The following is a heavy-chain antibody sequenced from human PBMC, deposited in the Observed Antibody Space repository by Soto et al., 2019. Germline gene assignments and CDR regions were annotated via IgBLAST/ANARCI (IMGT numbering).Heavy chain of an antibody. J-gene: IGHJ4*02. CDR1: GFTFSSYG. V-gene: IGHV3-30*18. CDR2: ISYDGSNT. D-gene: IGHD1-26*01. CDR3: AKEGGIIGSYYISSSYYFDY. Sequence: QVQLVESGGGVVQPGRSLRLSCVASGFTFSSYGMHWVRQAPGKGLEWVAIISYDGSNTYYADSVKGRFTSSRDNSKNTLYLQMNSLRAEDTSVYYCAKEGGIIGSYYISSSYYFDYWGQGTLVTVSS.